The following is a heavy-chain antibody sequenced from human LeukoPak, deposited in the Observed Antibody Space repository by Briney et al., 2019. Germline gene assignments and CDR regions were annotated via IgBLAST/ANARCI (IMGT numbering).Heavy chain of an antibody. D-gene: IGHD3-9*01. CDR3: AKWGDYDILTGYYDSDY. CDR1: GFVFSNYA. Sequence: GGSLRLSCAATGFVFSNYAMSWVRQAPGKGLEWVSAIGGRDGGTYYADSVKGRFTVSRDDPKNTLYLQMNTLRAEDTAVYYCAKWGDYDILTGYYDSDYWGQGTLVTVSS. CDR2: IGGRDGGT. J-gene: IGHJ4*02. V-gene: IGHV3-23*01.